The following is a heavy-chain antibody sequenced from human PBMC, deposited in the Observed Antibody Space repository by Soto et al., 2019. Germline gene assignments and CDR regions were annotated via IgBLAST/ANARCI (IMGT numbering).Heavy chain of an antibody. CDR3: ARITLYSSSWYEDY. CDR2: IFSNDEK. J-gene: IGHJ4*02. CDR1: GFSLSNARMG. V-gene: IGHV2-26*01. D-gene: IGHD6-13*01. Sequence: SGPTLVNPTETLTLTCTVSGFSLSNARMGVSWIRQPPGKALEWLAHIFSNDEKSYSTSLKSRLTISKDTSKSQVVLTMTNMDPVDTATYYCARITLYSSSWYEDYWGQGTLVTVS.